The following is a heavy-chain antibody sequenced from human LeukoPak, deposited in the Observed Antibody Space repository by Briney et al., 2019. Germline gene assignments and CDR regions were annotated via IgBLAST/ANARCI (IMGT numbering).Heavy chain of an antibody. V-gene: IGHV3-23*01. CDR2: ISGSGGST. CDR3: ARDPYSGSYSNWFDP. Sequence: GGSLRLSCAASGFTFSSYGMSWVRQAPGKGLEWVSAISGSGGSTYYADSVKGRFTISRDNAKNTLYLQMNSLRAEDTAVYYCARDPYSGSYSNWFDPWGQGTLVTVSS. J-gene: IGHJ5*02. D-gene: IGHD1-26*01. CDR1: GFTFSSYG.